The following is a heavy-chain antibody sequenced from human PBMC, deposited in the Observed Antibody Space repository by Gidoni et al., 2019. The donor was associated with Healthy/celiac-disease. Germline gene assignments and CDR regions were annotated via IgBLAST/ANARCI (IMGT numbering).Heavy chain of an antibody. CDR2: ISYDGSNK. Sequence: QVQLVESGGGVVQPGRSLRLSCAASGSTFSSYGMHWVRKAPGKGLEWVAVISYDGSNKYYADSVKGRFTISRDNSKNTLYLQMNSLRAEDTAVYYCAKAVYYYDSSGYFDYWGQGTLVTVSS. V-gene: IGHV3-30*18. J-gene: IGHJ4*02. CDR3: AKAVYYYDSSGYFDY. D-gene: IGHD3-22*01. CDR1: GSTFSSYG.